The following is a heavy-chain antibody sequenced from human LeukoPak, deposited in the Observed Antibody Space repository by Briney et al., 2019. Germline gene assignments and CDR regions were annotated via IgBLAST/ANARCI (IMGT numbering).Heavy chain of an antibody. CDR3: ARSAFLVTAPGLYYFDY. D-gene: IGHD6-13*01. CDR2: IYNSGST. CDR1: GGSFRGYY. V-gene: IGHV4-59*10. J-gene: IGHJ4*02. Sequence: SETLSLTCAVYGGSFRGYYWSWIRQPAGKGLEWIGHIYNSGSTNYNPSLKGRVTMSVATSKNQFSLHLSSVTAADTAVYYCARSAFLVTAPGLYYFDYWGQGTLVAVSS.